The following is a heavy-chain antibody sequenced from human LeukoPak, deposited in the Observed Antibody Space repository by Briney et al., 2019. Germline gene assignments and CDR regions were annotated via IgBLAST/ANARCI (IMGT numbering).Heavy chain of an antibody. CDR3: ARGGLRFFAL. V-gene: IGHV3-7*04. J-gene: IGHJ5*02. Sequence: GGSLRLSCAASGFIFRNYWMSWLRQAPGKGLEWVANIKEDGSEKYYVDSVKGRFTISIDNAKNSLYLQMNSLRAEDTAVYFCARGGLRFFALWGQGTLVTVSS. CDR1: GFIFRNYW. CDR2: IKEDGSEK. D-gene: IGHD3-3*01.